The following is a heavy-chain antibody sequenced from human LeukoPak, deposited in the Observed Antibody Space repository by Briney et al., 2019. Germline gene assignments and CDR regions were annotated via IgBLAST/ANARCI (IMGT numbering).Heavy chain of an antibody. CDR3: ARGRGANDY. Sequence: SETLSLTCTDSGGSISSYYWSWIRQPPGKGLEWIGYIYYSGSTNYNPSLKSRVTISVDTSKNQFSLKLSSVTAADTAVYYCARGRGANDYWGQGTLVTVSS. CDR2: IYYSGST. D-gene: IGHD3-10*01. CDR1: GGSISSYY. J-gene: IGHJ4*02. V-gene: IGHV4-59*01.